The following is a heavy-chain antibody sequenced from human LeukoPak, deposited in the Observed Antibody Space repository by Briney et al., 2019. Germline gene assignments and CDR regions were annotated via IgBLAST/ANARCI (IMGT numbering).Heavy chain of an antibody. CDR1: GDSISRSTYY. V-gene: IGHV4-39*07. CDR3: ARDLADSKSY. Sequence: SGTLSLTCSVSGDSISRSTYYWGWIRQPPGKGLEWIGSVHYSGTTYYNPSLKSRVTISVDTSKNQFSLRLSSVTAADTAVYYCARDLADSKSYWGQGTLVTVSS. CDR2: VHYSGTT. J-gene: IGHJ4*02. D-gene: IGHD2-15*01.